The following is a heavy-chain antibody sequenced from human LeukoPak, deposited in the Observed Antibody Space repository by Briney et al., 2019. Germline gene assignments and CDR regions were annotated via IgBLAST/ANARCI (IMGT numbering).Heavy chain of an antibody. Sequence: PGGSLRLSCAASGFTFSTYSMNWVRQAPGKGLEWVSSISSNSIYIGYADSVKGRFTISRDNAKNSLYLQMNSLRNDDTAVYYCARDVRWLRFLFEYWGQGTLVTVSS. D-gene: IGHD5-12*01. V-gene: IGHV3-21*01. CDR3: ARDVRWLRFLFEY. J-gene: IGHJ4*02. CDR2: ISSNSIYI. CDR1: GFTFSTYS.